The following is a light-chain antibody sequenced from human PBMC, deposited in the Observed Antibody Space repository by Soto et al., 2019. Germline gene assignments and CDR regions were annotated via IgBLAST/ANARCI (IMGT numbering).Light chain of an antibody. V-gene: IGLV2-11*01. J-gene: IGLJ2*01. CDR3: CSYAGSYTVV. CDR1: SSDVGGYKF. Sequence: QSALTQPPSASGSPGQSVTISCTGTSSDVGGYKFVSWYQQHPGKAPKLMIYDVSKRPSGVPDRFSGSKSGNTASLTISGLQAEDEADYYCCSYAGSYTVVFGGGTKVTVL. CDR2: DVS.